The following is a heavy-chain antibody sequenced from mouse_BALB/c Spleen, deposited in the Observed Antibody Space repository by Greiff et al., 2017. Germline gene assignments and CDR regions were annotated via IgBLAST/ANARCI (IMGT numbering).Heavy chain of an antibody. J-gene: IGHJ3*01. D-gene: IGHD1-1*01. Sequence: VQLKESGPGLVKPSQSLSLTCTVTGYSITSDYAWNWIRQFPGNKLEWMGYISYSGSTSYNPSLKSRISITRDTSKNQFFLQLNSVTTEDTATYYCARRGAYYYGSSPDWFAYWGQGTLVTVSA. CDR1: GYSITSDYA. CDR2: ISYSGST. V-gene: IGHV3-2*02. CDR3: ARRGAYYYGSSPDWFAY.